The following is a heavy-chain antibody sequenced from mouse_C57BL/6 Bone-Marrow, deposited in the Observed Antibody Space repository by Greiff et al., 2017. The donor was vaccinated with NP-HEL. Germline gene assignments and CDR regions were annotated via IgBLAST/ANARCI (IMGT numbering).Heavy chain of an antibody. CDR3: ARGITTVVAPSYWYFDV. Sequence: EVQLQQSVAELVRPGASVKLSCTASGFNIKNTYMHWVKQRPEQGLEWIGRIDPANGNTKYAPKFQGKATITADTSSNTAYLQLSSLTSEDTAIYYCARGITTVVAPSYWYFDVWGTGTTVTVSS. CDR2: IDPANGNT. CDR1: GFNIKNTY. V-gene: IGHV14-3*01. J-gene: IGHJ1*03. D-gene: IGHD1-1*01.